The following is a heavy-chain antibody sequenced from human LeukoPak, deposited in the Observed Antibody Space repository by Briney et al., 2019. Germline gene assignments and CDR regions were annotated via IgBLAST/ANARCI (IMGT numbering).Heavy chain of an antibody. CDR3: AKSPITTFAEY. D-gene: IGHD4-11*01. Sequence: GGSLRLSCAASGFTFSSYAMTWVRQAPGKGLEWVSSISGSGGGTYYADSVKGQFTISRDNSKNTLYLQMNSLRAEDTAVYHCAKSPITTFAEYWGQGTLVTVSS. CDR1: GFTFSSYA. CDR2: ISGSGGGT. V-gene: IGHV3-23*01. J-gene: IGHJ4*02.